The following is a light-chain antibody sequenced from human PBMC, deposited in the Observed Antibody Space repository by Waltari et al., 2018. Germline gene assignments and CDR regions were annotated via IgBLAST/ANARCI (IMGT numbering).Light chain of an antibody. CDR3: STWDLSLNIWV. CDR1: NNNVGNQG. J-gene: IGLJ3*02. V-gene: IGLV10-54*04. CDR2: LNN. Sequence: QAGLTQPPSVSKDLRQTATLTCTGNNNNVGNQGAASLQQHQGHPPKLLSYLNNNRPSGISERFSASRSGNTASLTITGLQPEDEADYYCSTWDLSLNIWVFGGGTRLTVL.